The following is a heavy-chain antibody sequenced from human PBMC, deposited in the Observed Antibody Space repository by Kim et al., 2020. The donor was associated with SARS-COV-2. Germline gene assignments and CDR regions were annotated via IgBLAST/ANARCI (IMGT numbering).Heavy chain of an antibody. D-gene: IGHD3-22*01. J-gene: IGHJ3*02. CDR2: SNHNGIV. CDR3: ARISDANYYDGSVGDAFDI. V-gene: IGHV4-34*01. CDR1: GGSLNGHF. Sequence: SETLSLTCAVYGGSLNGHFWTWIRQSPVKWLVLSRESNHNGIVSFNPSFPSRKSRVTISLDTSTNQFSLSLYSVTAADTAMYFCARISDANYYDGSVGDAFDIWGQGTMVTVSS.